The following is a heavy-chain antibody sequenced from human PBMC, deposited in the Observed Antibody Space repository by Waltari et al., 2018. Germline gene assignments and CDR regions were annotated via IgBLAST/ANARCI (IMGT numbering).Heavy chain of an antibody. V-gene: IGHV3-48*03. CDR1: AFTFSGYE. Sequence: EVQLVESGGGLVQPGGSLRLSCAASAFTFSGYEMNWVRQAPGEGLEWISYISTSGNTIYYADSVKGRFTMSRDNAKKALYLQMNSLRAEDTAIYYCASGWYYFGYWGQGTLVTVSS. CDR3: ASGWYYFGY. CDR2: ISTSGNTI. D-gene: IGHD6-19*01. J-gene: IGHJ4*02.